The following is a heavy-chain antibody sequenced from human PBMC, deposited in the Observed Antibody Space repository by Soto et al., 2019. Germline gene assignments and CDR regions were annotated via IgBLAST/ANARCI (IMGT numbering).Heavy chain of an antibody. D-gene: IGHD4-4*01. CDR1: GYTFTSYD. CDR2: MNPNSGNT. CDR3: ARGRAVTTFDYYYGMDV. V-gene: IGHV1-8*01. J-gene: IGHJ6*02. Sequence: EASVKVSCKASGYTFTSYDINWVRQATGQGLEWMGWMNPNSGNTGYAQKFQGRVTMTRNTSISTAYMELSSLRSEDTAVYYCARGRAVTTFDYYYGMDVWGQGTTVTVSS.